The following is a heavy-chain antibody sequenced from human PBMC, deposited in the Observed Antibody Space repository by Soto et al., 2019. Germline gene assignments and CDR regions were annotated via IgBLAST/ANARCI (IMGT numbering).Heavy chain of an antibody. CDR1: GFTFSSYA. V-gene: IGHV3-64D*08. Sequence: GGSLRLSCSASGFTFSSYAMHWVRQAPGKGLEYVSAISSNGGSTYYADSVKGRFTISRDNSKNTLYLQMSSLRAEDTAVYYCVKDVGTYSSGWALFDYWGQGTLVTVSS. J-gene: IGHJ4*02. D-gene: IGHD6-19*01. CDR3: VKDVGTYSSGWALFDY. CDR2: ISSNGGST.